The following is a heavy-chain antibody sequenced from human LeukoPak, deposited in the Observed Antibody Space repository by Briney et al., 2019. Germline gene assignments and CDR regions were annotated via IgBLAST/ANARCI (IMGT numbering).Heavy chain of an antibody. CDR1: GFIFSSYW. CDR2: IKEDGSEK. CDR3: ASLKNSGWGNAFHF. D-gene: IGHD6-19*01. J-gene: IGHJ3*01. Sequence: GGSLRLSCVASGFIFSSYWMSWVRQTPGKGLEWVANIKEDGSEKYYVDSVKGRFIISRDNAKNSLYLQMNSLRAEDTAVYYCASLKNSGWGNAFHFWGQGTMVTVSS. V-gene: IGHV3-7*01.